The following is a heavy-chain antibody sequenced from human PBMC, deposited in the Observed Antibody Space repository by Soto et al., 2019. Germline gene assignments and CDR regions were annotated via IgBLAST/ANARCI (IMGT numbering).Heavy chain of an antibody. V-gene: IGHV4-39*07. Sequence: SETLSLTCTVSGGSISSSSYYWGWIRQPPGKGLEWIGSIYYSGSTYYNPSLKSRVTISVDTSKNQFSLKLSSVTAADTAVYYCARDGIAVAGTSWFDPWGQGTLVTVSS. D-gene: IGHD6-19*01. CDR1: GGSISSSSYY. CDR2: IYYSGST. J-gene: IGHJ5*02. CDR3: ARDGIAVAGTSWFDP.